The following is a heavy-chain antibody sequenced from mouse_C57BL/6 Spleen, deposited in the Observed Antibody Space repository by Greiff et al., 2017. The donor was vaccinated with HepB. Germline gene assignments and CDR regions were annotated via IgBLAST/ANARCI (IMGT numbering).Heavy chain of an antibody. CDR1: GFNIKNTY. J-gene: IGHJ4*01. V-gene: IGHV14-3*01. Sequence: VQLKQSVAELVRPGASVKLSCTASGFNIKNTYMHWVKQRPEQGLEWIGRIDPAHGNTKYAPKFQGKATITADTSSNTAYLQLSSLTSEDTALYYCAIWPRDYGSLYAMDYWGQGTSVTVSS. D-gene: IGHD1-1*01. CDR3: AIWPRDYGSLYAMDY. CDR2: IDPAHGNT.